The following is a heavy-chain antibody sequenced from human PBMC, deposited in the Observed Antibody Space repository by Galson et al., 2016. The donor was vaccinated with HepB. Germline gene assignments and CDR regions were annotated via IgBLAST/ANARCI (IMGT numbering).Heavy chain of an antibody. Sequence: SLRLSCAASGFTFSSYAMSWVRQAPGKGLEWVSGISDSGSTSYHTDSVKGRFTISRDSSKNTLYLQMNSLRDEDTAVYYCAKGRSLSAAVSIWFDPWGQGTLVTVSS. CDR1: GFTFSSYA. CDR3: AKGRSLSAAVSIWFDP. D-gene: IGHD6-13*01. CDR2: ISDSGSTS. J-gene: IGHJ5*02. V-gene: IGHV3-23*01.